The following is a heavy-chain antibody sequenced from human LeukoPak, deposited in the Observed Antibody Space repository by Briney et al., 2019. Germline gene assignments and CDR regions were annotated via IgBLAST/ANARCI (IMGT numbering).Heavy chain of an antibody. D-gene: IGHD5-24*01. V-gene: IGHV6-1*01. J-gene: IGHJ3*01. Sequence: PSQTLSLTCAISGDSVSSNTTACNWIRQSPSRGLEWLGRTYYRSKWYNDYAASVKSRMTINPDTSKNQFFLHLNSVTAEDTAVYYCVRGGQGDGYSADEAFDFWGQGTVVTVSS. CDR3: VRGGQGDGYSADEAFDF. CDR2: TYYRSKWYN. CDR1: GDSVSSNTTA.